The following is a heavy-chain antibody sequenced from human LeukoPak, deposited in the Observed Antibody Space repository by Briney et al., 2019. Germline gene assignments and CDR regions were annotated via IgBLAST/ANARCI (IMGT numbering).Heavy chain of an antibody. CDR2: INPNSGET. CDR1: GSTFTGAY. J-gene: IGHJ1*01. D-gene: IGHD3-9*01. Sequence: ASVRVSCKASGSTFTGAYMHWVRQAPGQGLEWMGWINPNSGETKFAQKFQGRVTLTRDTSISTLYMDLGGLTSDDTAAYYCARVLFNSGYIYWGQGSLVTVSS. V-gene: IGHV1-2*02. CDR3: ARVLFNSGYIY.